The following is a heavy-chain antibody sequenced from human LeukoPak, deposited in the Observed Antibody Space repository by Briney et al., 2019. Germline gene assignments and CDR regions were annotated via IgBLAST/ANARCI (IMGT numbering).Heavy chain of an antibody. CDR3: ARVVRATVTTYYFDY. CDR1: GFTFASFA. D-gene: IGHD4-17*01. V-gene: IGHV3-23*01. CDR2: IGGTADYT. J-gene: IGHJ4*02. Sequence: GGSLRLSCAASGFTFASFAMAWVRQAPGKGLEWVSAIGGTADYTFHADPVKGRFTISRDNSKNTLYLQMNSLRAEDTAVYYCARVVRATVTTYYFDYWGQGTLVTVSS.